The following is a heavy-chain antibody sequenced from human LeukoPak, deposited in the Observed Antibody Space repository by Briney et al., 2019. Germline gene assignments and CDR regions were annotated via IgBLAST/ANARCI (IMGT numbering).Heavy chain of an antibody. V-gene: IGHV3-30*18. CDR3: AKDQHWMVRGVTGKLDY. Sequence: GGSLRLSCAASGFTFSSYGMHWVRQAPGKGLEWVAVISYDGSNKYYADSVKGRFTISRDNSKNTLYLQMNSLRAEDTAVYYCAKDQHWMVRGVTGKLDYWGQGTLVTVSS. D-gene: IGHD3-10*01. J-gene: IGHJ4*02. CDR2: ISYDGSNK. CDR1: GFTFSSYG.